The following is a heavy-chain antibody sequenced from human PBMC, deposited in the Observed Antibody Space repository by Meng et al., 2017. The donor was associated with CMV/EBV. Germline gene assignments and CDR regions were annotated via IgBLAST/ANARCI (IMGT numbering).Heavy chain of an antibody. V-gene: IGHV4-39*07. Sequence: SETLSLTCTVSGGSISSSSYYWGWIRQPPGKGLEWIGSTYYSGSTYYNPSLKSRVTISVDTSKNQFSLKLSSVTAADTAVYYCARDAVGATEIDYWGQGTLVTVSS. J-gene: IGHJ4*02. CDR1: GGSISSSSYY. D-gene: IGHD1-26*01. CDR3: ARDAVGATEIDY. CDR2: TYYSGST.